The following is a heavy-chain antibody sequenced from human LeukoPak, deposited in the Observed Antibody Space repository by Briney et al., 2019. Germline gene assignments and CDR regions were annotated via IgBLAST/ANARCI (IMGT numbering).Heavy chain of an antibody. CDR1: GLTFSTYS. V-gene: IGHV3-21*01. CDR3: ARISGSSYYFDF. D-gene: IGHD1-26*01. Sequence: GGSLRLSCAASGLTFSTYSMIWVRQAPGKGLEWVSSISSGSGYIYYADSMKGRFTVSRDNAKNSLYLQMNSLRDEDTAVYYRARISGSSYYFDFWGQGTLVTVSS. CDR2: ISSGSGYI. J-gene: IGHJ4*02.